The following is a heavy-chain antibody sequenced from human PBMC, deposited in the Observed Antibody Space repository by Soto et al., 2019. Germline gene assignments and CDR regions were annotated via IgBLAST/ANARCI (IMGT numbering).Heavy chain of an antibody. CDR1: GFTFSSYA. CDR2: ISGSGGST. CDR3: AKDPVGATYVYYFDY. V-gene: IGHV3-23*01. J-gene: IGHJ4*02. Sequence: ESVGGLVQPGGSLRLSCAASGFTFSSYAMSWVRQAPGKGLEWVSAISGSGGSTYYADSVKGRFTISRDNSKNTLYLQMNSLRAEDTAVYYCAKDPVGATYVYYFDYWGQGTLVTVSS. D-gene: IGHD1-26*01.